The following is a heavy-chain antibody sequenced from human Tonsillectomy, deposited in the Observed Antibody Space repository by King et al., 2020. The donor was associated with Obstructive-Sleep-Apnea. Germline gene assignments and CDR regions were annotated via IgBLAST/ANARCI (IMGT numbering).Heavy chain of an antibody. V-gene: IGHV4-59*01. J-gene: IGHJ4*02. CDR1: GDSISSSY. Sequence: QLQESGPGLVKPSGTLSLICTVSGDSISSSYWNWIRQPPGKGLEWIGNISYIGSTNYRPSLKSRVTISVDTSKNQFSLKLSSVTAADTAVYFCARSGLAAPFDSWGQGTLVTVSS. CDR2: ISYIGST. CDR3: ARSGLAAPFDS. D-gene: IGHD6-13*01.